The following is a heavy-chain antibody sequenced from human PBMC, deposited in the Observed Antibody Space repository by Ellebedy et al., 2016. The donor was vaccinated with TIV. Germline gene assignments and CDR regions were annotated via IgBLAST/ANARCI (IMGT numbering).Heavy chain of an antibody. CDR2: IYPGDADT. CDR3: ARSSSSWLEVSFDY. D-gene: IGHD6-13*01. CDR1: GYSFASYW. V-gene: IGHV5-51*01. Sequence: GESLKISCKGFGYSFASYWIGWVRQMPGKGLEWMGSIYPGDADTGYSPSFQGQVTISADKSISTAYLQWSSLKASDTAMYYCARSSSSWLEVSFDYWGQGTLVTVSS. J-gene: IGHJ4*02.